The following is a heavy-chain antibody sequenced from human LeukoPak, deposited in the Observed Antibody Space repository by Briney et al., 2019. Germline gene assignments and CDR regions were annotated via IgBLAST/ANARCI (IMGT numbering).Heavy chain of an antibody. CDR2: IIPIFGTA. J-gene: IGHJ6*02. V-gene: IGHV1-69*13. CDR1: GGTFSSYA. D-gene: IGHD2-2*01. Sequence: GASVKVSCKASGGTFSSYAISWVRQAPGQGLEWMGGIIPIFGTANYAQKFQGRVTITADESTSTAYMELSSLRSEDTAVYYCARDGCSSTSCYLWLRDYYYYYGMDVWGQGTTVTVSS. CDR3: ARDGCSSTSCYLWLRDYYYYYGMDV.